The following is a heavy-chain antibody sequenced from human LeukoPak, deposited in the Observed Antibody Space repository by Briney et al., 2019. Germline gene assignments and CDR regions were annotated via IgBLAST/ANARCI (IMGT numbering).Heavy chain of an antibody. J-gene: IGHJ4*02. Sequence: PSETLSLTCAVYGGSFSGYYWSWIRQPPGKGLEWIGEINHSGSTNYNPSLKSRVTISVDTSKNQFSLKLSSVTAADTAVYYCAGGGGIYSGYFDYWGQGTLVTVSS. CDR2: INHSGST. V-gene: IGHV4-34*01. CDR3: AGGGGIYSGYFDY. CDR1: GGSFSGYY. D-gene: IGHD3-16*01.